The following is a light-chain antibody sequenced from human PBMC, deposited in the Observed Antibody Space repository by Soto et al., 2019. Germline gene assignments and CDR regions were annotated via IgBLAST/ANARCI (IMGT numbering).Light chain of an antibody. CDR1: QSVTSSY. V-gene: IGKV3-20*01. CDR2: GAS. J-gene: IGKJ3*01. CDR3: QKYGSSPLT. Sequence: EIVLTQSPGTLSLSPGERATLTCRASQSVTSSYLAWYQQKPGQAPRLLMYGASSRATGIPGRFSGSGSGTDFTLTISRLEPEDFAVYYCQKYGSSPLTFGPGTKVDIK.